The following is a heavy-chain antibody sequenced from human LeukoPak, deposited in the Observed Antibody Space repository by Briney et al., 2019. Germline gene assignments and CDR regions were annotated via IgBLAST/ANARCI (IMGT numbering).Heavy chain of an antibody. J-gene: IGHJ5*02. D-gene: IGHD6-13*01. V-gene: IGHV4-4*07. CDR1: GGSISTYY. CDR2: IYTSGST. CDR3: ARGGSTRYVGWFDP. Sequence: SETLSLTCTVSGGSISTYYWSWIRQPAGKGLEWIGLIYTSGSTNYNPSLKSRVTMSLDTSKNQFSLRLSSVTAADTAVYYCARGGSTRYVGWFDPWGQGTLVTVSS.